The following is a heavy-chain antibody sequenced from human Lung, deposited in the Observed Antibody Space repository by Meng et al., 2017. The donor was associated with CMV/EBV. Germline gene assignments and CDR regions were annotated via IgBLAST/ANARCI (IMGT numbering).Heavy chain of an antibody. CDR2: IIPVRGIT. CDR1: SSYS. D-gene: IGHD2-2*01. V-gene: IGHV1-69*04. CDR3: AREQYCSNTNCFNWFDS. J-gene: IGHJ5*01. Sequence: SSYSVSWVRQAPGQGLEWVGRIIPVRGITNYAQKFQSRVTITADRSTSTFYMELSSLRSEDTAMYYCAREQYCSNTNCFNWFDSWAQGTLVTVPS.